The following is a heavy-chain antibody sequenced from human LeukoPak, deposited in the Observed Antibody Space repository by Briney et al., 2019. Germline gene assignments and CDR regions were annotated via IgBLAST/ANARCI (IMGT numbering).Heavy chain of an antibody. CDR3: ARENDRYGRIDY. J-gene: IGHJ4*02. V-gene: IGHV4-59*01. Sequence: SETLSLTCSVSGGSISPYYWSWVRQPPGKGLEWIGYVSYSGSADYNPSLKSRVIISIDTSKNQFSLRLSSLTAADTAVYYCARENDRYGRIDYWGQGTQVTVSS. CDR1: GGSISPYY. CDR2: VSYSGSA. D-gene: IGHD5-18*01.